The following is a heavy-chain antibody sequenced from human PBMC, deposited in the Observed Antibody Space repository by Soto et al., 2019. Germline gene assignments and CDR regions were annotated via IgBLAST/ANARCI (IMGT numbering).Heavy chain of an antibody. Sequence: ASVKVSCKASGYTFTSYGISWVRQAPGQGLEWMGWISAYNGNTNYAQKLQGRVTMTTDTSTSTAYMELRSLRSDDTAVYYCARESYDFWSGYYTGYFDYWGQGTLVTVSS. CDR3: ARESYDFWSGYYTGYFDY. J-gene: IGHJ4*02. V-gene: IGHV1-18*01. CDR1: GYTFTSYG. CDR2: ISAYNGNT. D-gene: IGHD3-3*01.